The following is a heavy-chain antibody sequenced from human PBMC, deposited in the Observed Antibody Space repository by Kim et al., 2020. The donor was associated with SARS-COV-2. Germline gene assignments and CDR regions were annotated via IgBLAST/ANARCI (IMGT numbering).Heavy chain of an antibody. CDR3: AKDMIVVVPAAMTMLDDYYYGMDV. CDR2: ISGSGGST. J-gene: IGHJ6*02. CDR1: GFTFSSYA. D-gene: IGHD2-2*01. V-gene: IGHV3-23*01. Sequence: GGSLRLSCAASGFTFSSYAMSWVRQAPGKGLEWVSAISGSGGSTYYADSVKGRFTISRDNSKNTLYLQMNSLRAEDTAVYYCAKDMIVVVPAAMTMLDDYYYGMDVWGQGTTVTVSS.